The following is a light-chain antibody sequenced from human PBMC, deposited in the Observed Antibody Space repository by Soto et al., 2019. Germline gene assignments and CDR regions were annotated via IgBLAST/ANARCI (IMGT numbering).Light chain of an antibody. J-gene: IGKJ2*01. CDR1: QSVSSY. Sequence: EIVLTQSPVTLSLSPGERATLSCRASQSVSSYLAWYQQKPGQAPRLLIYDTSNRATGIPARFSSSGSGTDFTLTISSLEPEDFAVYYCQQRNSWPRTFGQGTKLEIK. CDR3: QQRNSWPRT. V-gene: IGKV3-11*01. CDR2: DTS.